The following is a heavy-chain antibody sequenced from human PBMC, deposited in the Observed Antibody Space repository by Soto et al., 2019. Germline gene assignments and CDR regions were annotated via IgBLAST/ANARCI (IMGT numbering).Heavy chain of an antibody. J-gene: IGHJ5*02. CDR1: GYTFTDYF. CDR2: INPNSRGT. V-gene: IGHV1-2*02. CDR3: ARVTLKAGNWFDP. Sequence: ASVKVSCKASGYTFTDYFIHWVRQAPRQGFEWMGWINPNSRGTNYAPKFQGRVTMTRDTSNSTAYMELRGLRSDDTAVYYCARVTLKAGNWFDPWGQGTLVTVSS.